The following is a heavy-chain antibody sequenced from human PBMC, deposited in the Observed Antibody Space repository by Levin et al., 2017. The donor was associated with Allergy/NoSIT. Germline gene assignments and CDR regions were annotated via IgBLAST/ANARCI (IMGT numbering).Heavy chain of an antibody. Sequence: ASVKVSCKASGYTFTSYGISWVRQAPGQGLEWMGWISAYNGNTNYAQKLQGRVTMTTDTSTSTAYMELRSLRSDDTAVYYCARVYCTNGVCYYYYYYGMDVWGQGTTVTVSS. CDR1: GYTFTSYG. D-gene: IGHD2-8*01. V-gene: IGHV1-18*01. J-gene: IGHJ6*02. CDR3: ARVYCTNGVCYYYYYYGMDV. CDR2: ISAYNGNT.